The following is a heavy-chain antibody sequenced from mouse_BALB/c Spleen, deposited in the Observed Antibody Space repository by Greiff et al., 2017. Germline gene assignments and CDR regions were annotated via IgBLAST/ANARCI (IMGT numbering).Heavy chain of an antibody. CDR3: ARFLGRGTYYFDY. J-gene: IGHJ2*01. CDR1: GYTFTSYW. V-gene: IGHV1-87*01. CDR2: IYPGDGDT. D-gene: IGHD4-1*01. Sequence: QVQLQQSGAELARPGASVKLSCKASGYTFTSYWMQWVKQRPGQGLEWIGAIYPGDGDTRYTQKFKGKATLTADKSSSTAYMQLSSLASEDSAVYYCARFLGRGTYYFDYWGQGTTLTVSS.